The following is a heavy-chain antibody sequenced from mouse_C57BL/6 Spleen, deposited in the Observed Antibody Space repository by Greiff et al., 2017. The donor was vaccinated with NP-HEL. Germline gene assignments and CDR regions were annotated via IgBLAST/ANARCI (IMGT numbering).Heavy chain of an antibody. CDR3: ARYRYYYAMDY. CDR1: GFTFTDYY. CDR2: IRNKANGYTT. Sequence: EVKLMESGGGLVQPGGSLSLSCAASGFTFTDYYMSWVRQPPGKALEWLGFIRNKANGYTTEYSASVKGRFTISRDNSQSILYLQMNALRAENSATYYCARYRYYYAMDYWGQGTSVTGSS. J-gene: IGHJ4*01. V-gene: IGHV7-3*01.